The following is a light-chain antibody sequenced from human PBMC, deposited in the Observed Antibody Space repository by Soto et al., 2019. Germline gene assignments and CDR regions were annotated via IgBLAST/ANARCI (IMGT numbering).Light chain of an antibody. V-gene: IGKV1-5*03. Sequence: DIQMTQSPSTLSASVGDRVTITCRASQSISSWLAWYQQKPGKAPKRLIYKSSSLETGVPSRFSGSGSGTEFPLIISSLQPDDFASYYCQQYGSSSPWTFGQGTKVEIK. CDR3: QQYGSSSPWT. J-gene: IGKJ1*01. CDR2: KSS. CDR1: QSISSW.